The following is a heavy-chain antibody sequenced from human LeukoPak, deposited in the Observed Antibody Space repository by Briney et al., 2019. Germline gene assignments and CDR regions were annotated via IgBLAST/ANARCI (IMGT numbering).Heavy chain of an antibody. CDR3: VRDRSGSYSSGFDY. D-gene: IGHD1-26*01. J-gene: IGHJ4*02. CDR1: GDSVSSNSAA. Sequence: SQTLSLTCAISGDSVSSNSAAWNWIRQSPSRGLGWLGRTYYRSKWYNDYAVSVKSRIAINPDTSKNQFSLQLSSVTPEDTAVYYCVRDRSGSYSSGFDYWGQGTLVTVSS. V-gene: IGHV6-1*01. CDR2: TYYRSKWYN.